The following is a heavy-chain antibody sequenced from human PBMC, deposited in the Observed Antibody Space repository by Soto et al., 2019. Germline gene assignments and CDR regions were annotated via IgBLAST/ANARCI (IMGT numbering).Heavy chain of an antibody. CDR1: RFTFSSYD. CDR3: AKGPYSSQGLGPLRFAP. J-gene: IGHJ5*02. CDR2: ISYDGSNR. D-gene: IGHD6-19*01. Sequence: QVQLVESGGGVVQPGRSLRLSCAASRFTFSSYDMHWVRQAPGKGLEWLAVISYDGSNRYCADSVKGRFTVSRDNSKNTLYLQMSSLRAEDTAVYYCAKGPYSSQGLGPLRFAPWGQGTLVTVSS. V-gene: IGHV3-30*18.